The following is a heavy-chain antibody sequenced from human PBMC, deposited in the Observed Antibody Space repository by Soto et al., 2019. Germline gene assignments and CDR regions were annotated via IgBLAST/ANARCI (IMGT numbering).Heavy chain of an antibody. J-gene: IGHJ4*02. CDR2: ISSSSSYI. D-gene: IGHD4-17*01. Sequence: GGSLRLSCAASGFIFSNAWINWVRQAPGKGLEWVSSISSSSSYIYYADSVKGRFTISRDNAKNSLYLQMNSLRAEDTAVYYCARSPSMTTVSLDYWGQGTLVTVSS. V-gene: IGHV3-21*01. CDR3: ARSPSMTTVSLDY. CDR1: GFIFSNAW.